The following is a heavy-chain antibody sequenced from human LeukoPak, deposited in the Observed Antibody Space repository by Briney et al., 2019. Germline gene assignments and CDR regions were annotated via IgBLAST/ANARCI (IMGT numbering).Heavy chain of an antibody. J-gene: IGHJ4*02. V-gene: IGHV4-59*12. D-gene: IGHD6-13*01. Sequence: SETLSLTCTVSGDSISSYYWSWIRQPPGKGLEWIGSIYYSGSTYYNPSLKSRVTISVDTSKNQFSLKLSSVTAADTAVYYCARALAAAGHDYWGQGTLVTVSS. CDR2: IYYSGST. CDR1: GDSISSYY. CDR3: ARALAAAGHDY.